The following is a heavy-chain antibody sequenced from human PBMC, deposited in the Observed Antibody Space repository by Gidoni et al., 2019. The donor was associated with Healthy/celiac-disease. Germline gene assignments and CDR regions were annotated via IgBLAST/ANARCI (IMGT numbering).Heavy chain of an antibody. V-gene: IGHV3-21*01. CDR2: ISSSSSYI. CDR3: ATERKVYYDSSGYDYYFDY. D-gene: IGHD3-22*01. J-gene: IGHJ4*02. CDR1: GFTFSSYS. Sequence: EVQLVESGGGLVKPGGSLRLSCAASGFTFSSYSMNWVRQAPGKGLEWVSSISSSSSYIYYADSVKGRFTISRDNAKNSLYLQMNSLRAEDTAVYYCATERKVYYDSSGYDYYFDYWGQGTLVTVSS.